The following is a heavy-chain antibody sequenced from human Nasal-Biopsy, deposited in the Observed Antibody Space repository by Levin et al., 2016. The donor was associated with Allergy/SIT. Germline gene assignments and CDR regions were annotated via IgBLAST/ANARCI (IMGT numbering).Heavy chain of an antibody. V-gene: IGHV3-30*02. CDR2: IGHDGRQT. CDR1: GFSFSRFG. D-gene: IGHD3-22*01. Sequence: GESLKISCRASGFSFSRFGMHWVRQAPGQGLEWVAVIGHDGRQTYYAGSVEGRFTVSRDNSRNTLYLQMDSLRAEDTAVYFCGKEVYHSSEYYPIDFNYWGKGTLVTVSS. CDR3: GKEVYHSSEYYPIDFNY. J-gene: IGHJ4*02.